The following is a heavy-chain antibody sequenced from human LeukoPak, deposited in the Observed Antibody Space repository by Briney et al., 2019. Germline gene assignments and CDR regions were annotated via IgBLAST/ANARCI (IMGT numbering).Heavy chain of an antibody. D-gene: IGHD6-13*01. J-gene: IGHJ4*02. CDR2: ISSDGTYT. CDR1: GFTFSSHL. CDR3: ARSRGRKQQLVLGY. V-gene: IGHV3-74*01. Sequence: PGGSLRLSCAASGFTFSSHLMHWVRQAPGKGLVWVSRISSDGTYTNYADSVRGRFTISRDNAKNSLYLQMNSLRAEDTAVYYCARSRGRKQQLVLGYWGQGTLVTVSS.